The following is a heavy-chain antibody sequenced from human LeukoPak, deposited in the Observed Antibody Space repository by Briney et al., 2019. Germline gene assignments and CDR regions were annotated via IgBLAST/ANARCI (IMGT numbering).Heavy chain of an antibody. D-gene: IGHD3-22*01. CDR3: ARELPYYYDSSGYPHFDY. Sequence: ASVKVSCKASGYTFTSYDINWVRQATGQGLEWMGWMNPNSGNTGYAQKFQGRVTITRNTSISTAYMELSSLRSEDTAVYYCARELPYYYDSSGYPHFDYWGQGTLVTVSS. CDR1: GYTFTSYD. CDR2: MNPNSGNT. J-gene: IGHJ4*02. V-gene: IGHV1-8*03.